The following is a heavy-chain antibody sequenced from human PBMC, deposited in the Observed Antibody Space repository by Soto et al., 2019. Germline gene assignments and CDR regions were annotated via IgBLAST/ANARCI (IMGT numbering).Heavy chain of an antibody. J-gene: IGHJ5*02. V-gene: IGHV4-30-2*01. Sequence: SETLSLTCAVSGGSISSGFYSWSWIRQPPGQGLEWIGYIYNSGNTYYNPSLMSRVIISVDRSQNHFSLKLTSVTAADTAVYYCARGSDGVCNWFDPWGQGTQVTVSS. CDR1: GGSISSGFYS. D-gene: IGHD2-21*02. CDR2: IYNSGNT. CDR3: ARGSDGVCNWFDP.